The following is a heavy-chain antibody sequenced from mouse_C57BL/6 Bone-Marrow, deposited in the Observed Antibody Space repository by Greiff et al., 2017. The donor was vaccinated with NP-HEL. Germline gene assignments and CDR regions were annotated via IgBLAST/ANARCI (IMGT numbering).Heavy chain of an antibody. CDR2: ISSGGSYT. J-gene: IGHJ3*01. CDR1: GFTFSSYG. V-gene: IGHV5-6*02. D-gene: IGHD4-1*01. CDR3: ARHRLGRGLAY. Sequence: DVKLVESGGDLVKPGGSLKLSCAASGFTFSSYGMSWVRQTPDKRLEWVATISSGGSYTYYPDSVKGRFTFSRDNAKSTLYLQMSSLRSEDTAMYYCARHRLGRGLAYWGQGTLVTVSA.